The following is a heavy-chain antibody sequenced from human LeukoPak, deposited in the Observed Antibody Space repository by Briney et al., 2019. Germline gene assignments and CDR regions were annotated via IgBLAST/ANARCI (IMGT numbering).Heavy chain of an antibody. J-gene: IGHJ4*02. CDR3: AREGVSLRSYINYFDY. D-gene: IGHD3-10*01. Sequence: PSETLSLTCAVYGGSFSGYYWSWIRQPPGKGLEWIGEINHSGSTNYNPSLKSRVTISVDTSKNQFSLKLSSVTAADTAVYYCAREGVSLRSYINYFDYWGQGTLVTVSS. V-gene: IGHV4-34*01. CDR1: GGSFSGYY. CDR2: INHSGST.